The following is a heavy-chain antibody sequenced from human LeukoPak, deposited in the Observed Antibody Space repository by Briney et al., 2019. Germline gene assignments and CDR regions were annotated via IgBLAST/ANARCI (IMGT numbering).Heavy chain of an antibody. CDR1: GYTFTSYG. CDR2: ISAYNVNA. CDR3: ARVVYGSSCFDP. D-gene: IGHD6-13*01. J-gene: IGHJ5*02. Sequence: ASVTVSFKASGYTFTSYGISWVRQAPGQGLEWMGWISAYNVNANYAQKLQGRVTMTTDTSTSTAYMELRSLRSDDTAVYYCARVVYGSSCFDPWGQGTLVTVSS. V-gene: IGHV1-18*04.